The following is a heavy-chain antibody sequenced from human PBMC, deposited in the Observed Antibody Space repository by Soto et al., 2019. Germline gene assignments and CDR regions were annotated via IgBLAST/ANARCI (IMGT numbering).Heavy chain of an antibody. Sequence: ERQLVESGGGLVQPGGSLRLSCVASGFTFSSDSMNWVRQAPGKGLEWVSYISSSSSTIYYADSVKGRFTISRDNAKNSLYLQMNGLRAEDTAVYYCARRLALWGRGMLVTVSS. CDR3: ARRLAL. CDR1: GFTFSSDS. V-gene: IGHV3-48*01. CDR2: ISSSSSTI. D-gene: IGHD6-25*01. J-gene: IGHJ2*01.